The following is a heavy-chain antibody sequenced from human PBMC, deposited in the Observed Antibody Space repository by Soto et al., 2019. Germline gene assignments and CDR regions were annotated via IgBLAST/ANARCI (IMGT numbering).Heavy chain of an antibody. CDR2: ISAYNGNT. CDR3: ARDLQGWELGYYYYGMDV. J-gene: IGHJ6*02. V-gene: IGHV1-18*01. Sequence: ASVKVSCKASGYTFTSYGISWVRQAPGQGLEWMGWISAYNGNTNYAQKLQGRVTMTTDTSTSTAYMELRSLRSDDTAVYYCARDLQGWELGYYYYGMDVWGQGTTVTVS. D-gene: IGHD1-26*01. CDR1: GYTFTSYG.